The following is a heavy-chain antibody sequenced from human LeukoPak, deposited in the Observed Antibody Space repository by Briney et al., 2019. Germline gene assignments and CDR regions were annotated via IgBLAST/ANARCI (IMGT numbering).Heavy chain of an antibody. V-gene: IGHV4-59*01. J-gene: IGHJ4*02. CDR2: IYYSGST. Sequence: PSETLSLTCTVSGGSISSYYWSWIRQPPGKGLEWIGYIYYSGSTNYNPSLKSRVTISVDTSKNQFSLKLSSVTAADTAVYYCASTSGYCSGGNCYSAFDYWSQGTLVTVSS. D-gene: IGHD2-15*01. CDR3: ASTSGYCSGGNCYSAFDY. CDR1: GGSISSYY.